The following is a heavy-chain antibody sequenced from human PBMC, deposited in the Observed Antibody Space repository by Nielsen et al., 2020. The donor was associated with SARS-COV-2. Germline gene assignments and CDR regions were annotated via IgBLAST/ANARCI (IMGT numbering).Heavy chain of an antibody. D-gene: IGHD6-13*01. CDR2: IYHSGGT. CDR3: ARVRYSSSWYYFDY. J-gene: IGHJ4*02. V-gene: IGHV4-4*02. Sequence: WIRQPPGKGLEWIGEIYHSGGTNYNPSLKSRVTISVDKSKNQFSLKLSSVTAADTAVYYCARVRYSSSWYYFDYWGQGTLVTVSS.